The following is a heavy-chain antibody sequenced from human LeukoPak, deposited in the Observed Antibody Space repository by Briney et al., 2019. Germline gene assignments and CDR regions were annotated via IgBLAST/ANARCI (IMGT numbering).Heavy chain of an antibody. Sequence: TGGSLRLSCAASGFTFSNYAMSWVRQTPDKGLERVSAISGSGGSTYYAASVKGRFTISRDNSKNTLYLQMNSLRAEDTAVYYCAKEIDSNGYYDYWGQGTLVTVSS. CDR3: AKEIDSNGYYDY. CDR1: GFTFSNYA. V-gene: IGHV3-23*01. J-gene: IGHJ4*02. CDR2: ISGSGGST. D-gene: IGHD3-22*01.